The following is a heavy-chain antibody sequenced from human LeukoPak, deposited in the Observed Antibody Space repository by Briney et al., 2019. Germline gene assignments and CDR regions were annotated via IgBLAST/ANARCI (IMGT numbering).Heavy chain of an antibody. J-gene: IGHJ6*02. CDR2: ISYDGSNK. CDR3: AKGRRKRENYYYYGMDV. CDR1: GFTFSSYG. V-gene: IGHV3-30*18. Sequence: PGRSLRLSCAASGFTFSSYGMHWVSQAPGKGLEWVAVISYDGSNKYYADSVKGRFTISRDNSKNTLYLQMNSLRAEDTAVYYCAKGRRKRENYYYYGMDVWGQGTTVTVSS.